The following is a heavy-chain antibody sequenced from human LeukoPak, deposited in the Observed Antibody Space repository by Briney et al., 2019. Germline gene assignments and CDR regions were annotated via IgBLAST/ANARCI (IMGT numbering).Heavy chain of an antibody. D-gene: IGHD3-22*01. V-gene: IGHV3-30*02. Sequence: GGSLRLSCAASGFTFSSYGMHWVRQAPGKGLEWVAFIRYDGSNKYYADSVKGRFTISRDNSKNTLYLQMNSLRAEDTAVYYCARVSYDKPPAFDYWGQGTLVTVSS. CDR2: IRYDGSNK. CDR3: ARVSYDKPPAFDY. CDR1: GFTFSSYG. J-gene: IGHJ4*02.